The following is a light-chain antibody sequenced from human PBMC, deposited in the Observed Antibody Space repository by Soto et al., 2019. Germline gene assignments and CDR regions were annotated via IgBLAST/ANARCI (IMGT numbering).Light chain of an antibody. CDR3: QSYESSLSGSRV. V-gene: IGLV1-40*01. J-gene: IGLJ2*01. CDR2: GNS. CDR1: SSNIGAGYD. Sequence: QSALTQPPSVSGAPGQRVTISCTGSSSNIGAGYDVHWYQQLPGTAPKLLIYGNSNRPSGVPDRFSGSKSGTSASLAITGLQAEDEADYYCQSYESSLSGSRVFGGGTKVTVL.